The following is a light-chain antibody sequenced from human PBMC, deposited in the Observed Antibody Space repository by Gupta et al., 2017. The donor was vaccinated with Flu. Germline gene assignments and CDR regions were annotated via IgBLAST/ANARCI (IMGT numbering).Light chain of an antibody. CDR1: QGISSA. V-gene: IGKV1D-13*01. CDR2: DAS. J-gene: IGKJ3*01. Sequence: PSSLSASVGDRVTITSLASQGISSALASYQQRPGKAPKLLIYDASSAESAVPSRLSGSGSGTDFCLTIISLQPEDFATYYCRQGYDCPNTFGHGTKVDIK. CDR3: RQGYDCPNT.